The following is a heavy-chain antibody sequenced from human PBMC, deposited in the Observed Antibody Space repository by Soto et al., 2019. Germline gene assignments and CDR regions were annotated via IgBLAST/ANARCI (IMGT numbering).Heavy chain of an antibody. V-gene: IGHV4-34*01. D-gene: IGHD6-13*01. CDR3: ARGHRGQQLVRFYYYGMDV. Sequence: SETLSLTCAVYGGSFSGYYWSWIRQPPGKGPEWIGEINHSGSTNYNPSLKSRVTISVDTSKNQFSLKLSSVTAADTAVYYCARGHRGQQLVRFYYYGMDVWGQGTTVTVSS. CDR1: GGSFSGYY. CDR2: INHSGST. J-gene: IGHJ6*02.